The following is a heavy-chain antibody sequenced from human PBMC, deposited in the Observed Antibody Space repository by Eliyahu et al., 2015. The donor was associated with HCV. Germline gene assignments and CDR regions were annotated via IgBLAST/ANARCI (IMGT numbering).Heavy chain of an antibody. V-gene: IGHV5-51*01. CDR3: ARHSGRTYHYGSGSFYRY. D-gene: IGHD3-10*01. CDR2: IYPGDSDT. J-gene: IGHJ4*02. Sequence: MPGKGLEWMGIIYPGDSDTIYSPSFQGQVTISADKSISTAYLQWSSLKASDTAMYFCARHSGRTYHYGSGSFYRYWGQGTLVTVSS.